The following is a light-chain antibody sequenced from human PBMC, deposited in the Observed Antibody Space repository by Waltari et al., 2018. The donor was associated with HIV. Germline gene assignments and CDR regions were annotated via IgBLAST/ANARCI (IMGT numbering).Light chain of an antibody. CDR1: DLPDRY. J-gene: IGLJ3*02. CDR3: QLADSENTFHWV. CDR2: KVT. V-gene: IGLV3-25*03. Sequence: SSELTQPPSVSMSPGQTATITCSGDDLPDRYVFWYQQKPGQAPLLVMSKVTERPPGIPVRFSGSMSGTTVMLTIMGVQPEDEADYYCQLADSENTFHWVFGGGTKLTVL.